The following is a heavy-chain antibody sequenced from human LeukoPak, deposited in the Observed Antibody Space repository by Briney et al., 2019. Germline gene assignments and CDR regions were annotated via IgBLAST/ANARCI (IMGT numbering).Heavy chain of an antibody. CDR1: GFTFDDYA. CDR2: ISWNSGSI. Sequence: PGRSLRLSCAASGFTFDDYAMHWVRQAPGKGLEWVSGISWNSGSIGYADSVKGRFTISRDNAKNSLYLQMNSLRAEDMALYYCAKDIRATTTVTTVAFDIWGQGTMVTVSS. J-gene: IGHJ3*02. D-gene: IGHD4-11*01. CDR3: AKDIRATTTVTTVAFDI. V-gene: IGHV3-9*03.